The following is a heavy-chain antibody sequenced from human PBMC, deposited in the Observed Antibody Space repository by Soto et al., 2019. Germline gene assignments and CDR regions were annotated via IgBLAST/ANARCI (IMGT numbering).Heavy chain of an antibody. CDR3: ARSYPRYYDLWSGYYTYYYYYGMDV. J-gene: IGHJ6*02. Sequence: ASVKVSCKASGYTFTSYDINRVRQATGQGLEWMGWMNPNRGNTGYAQKFQGRVTMTRNTTISTAYMELSSLRSEDTAVYECARSYPRYYDLWSGYYTYYYYYGMDVWGQGTTVTVYS. V-gene: IGHV1-8*01. D-gene: IGHD3-3*01. CDR2: MNPNRGNT. CDR1: GYTFTSYD.